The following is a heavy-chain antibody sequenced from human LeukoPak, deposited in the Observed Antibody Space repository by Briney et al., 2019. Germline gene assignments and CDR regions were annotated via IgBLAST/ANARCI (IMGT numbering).Heavy chain of an antibody. D-gene: IGHD2-15*01. CDR1: GFTFSSYS. CDR2: IRSKAYGGTT. Sequence: GGSLRLSCAASGFTFSSYSMNWVRQAPGKGLEWVGFIRSKAYGGTTEYAASVKGRFTISRDDSKSIAYLQMNSLKTEDTAVYYCTREAVVVVAATRFDYWGQGTLVTVSS. V-gene: IGHV3-49*04. J-gene: IGHJ4*02. CDR3: TREAVVVVAATRFDY.